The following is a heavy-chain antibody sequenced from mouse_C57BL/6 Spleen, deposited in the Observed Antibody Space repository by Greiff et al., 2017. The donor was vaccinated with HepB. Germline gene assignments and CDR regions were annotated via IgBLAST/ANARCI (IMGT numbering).Heavy chain of an antibody. J-gene: IGHJ4*01. CDR1: GYAFSSYW. Sequence: QVQLKESGAELVKPGASVKISCKASGYAFSSYWMNWVKQRPGKGLEWIGQIYPGDGDTNYNGKFKGKATLTADKSSSTAYMQLSSLTSEDSAVYFCGGGNYLGGAMDYWGQGTSVTVSS. V-gene: IGHV1-80*01. CDR3: GGGNYLGGAMDY. CDR2: IYPGDGDT. D-gene: IGHD2-1*01.